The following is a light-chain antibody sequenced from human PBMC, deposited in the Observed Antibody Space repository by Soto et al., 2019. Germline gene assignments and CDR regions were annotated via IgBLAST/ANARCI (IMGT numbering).Light chain of an antibody. Sequence: EIVLTQSPGTLSLSPGERATLSCRASQSLSSSYLAWYQQKPGQAPRLLIYGTSSRPTGIPDRFSGTGSGTDFTLTISGLEPGDFAVYFCQQYASSPWTFGQGTKVDIK. CDR1: QSLSSSY. CDR3: QQYASSPWT. J-gene: IGKJ1*01. V-gene: IGKV3-20*01. CDR2: GTS.